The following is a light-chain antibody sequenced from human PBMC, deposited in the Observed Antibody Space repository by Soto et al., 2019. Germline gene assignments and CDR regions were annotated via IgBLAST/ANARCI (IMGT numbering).Light chain of an antibody. CDR3: QHRKNWQVT. CDR2: DAS. Sequence: EIVLTQSPVTLSLSPGERATLACRASQSVGSYLAWYQQKPGQAPRLLIYDASNRSTGIRARFSGSGSVTDFTLTISSLEPEAFAVYYCQHRKNWQVTFGQGTRLEIK. V-gene: IGKV3-11*01. J-gene: IGKJ5*01. CDR1: QSVGSY.